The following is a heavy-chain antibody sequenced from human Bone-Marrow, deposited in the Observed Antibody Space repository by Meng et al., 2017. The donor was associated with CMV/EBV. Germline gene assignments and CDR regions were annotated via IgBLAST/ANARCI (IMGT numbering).Heavy chain of an antibody. J-gene: IGHJ3*02. V-gene: IGHV3-48*03. CDR3: AKDLRSAIDGGAIEI. CDR1: GFTFSSYG. D-gene: IGHD3-16*01. Sequence: GESLKISCAASGFTFSSYGMNWVRQAPGKGLEWVSYISSSSSTIYYADSVKGRFTISRDNAKNSLYLQMNSLRAEDTAFYYCAKDLRSAIDGGAIEIWGQGTMVTVSS. CDR2: ISSSSSTI.